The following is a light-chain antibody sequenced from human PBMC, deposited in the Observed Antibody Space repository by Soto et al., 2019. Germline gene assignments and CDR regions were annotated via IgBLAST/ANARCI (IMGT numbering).Light chain of an antibody. J-gene: IGKJ1*01. V-gene: IGKV3-20*01. CDR3: QQYGSSPGT. CDR1: QSVSNNY. CDR2: GAS. Sequence: EIVLTQSPGTLSLSPGERATLSCRASQSVSNNYLAWYQQKPGQAPRLLIYGASNRVTGIPDRFSGSGSGTDFTLTISRLEPEDFAVYYCQQYGSSPGTFGQGTKVDI.